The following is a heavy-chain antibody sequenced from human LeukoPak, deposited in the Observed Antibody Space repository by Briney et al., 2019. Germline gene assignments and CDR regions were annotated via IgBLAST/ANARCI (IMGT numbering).Heavy chain of an antibody. D-gene: IGHD1-14*01. Sequence: GGSLRLSCAASGFRFTSYDIHWVRQAPGKGLEPVAVTSIDQGIKFYTDSVKGRFTISRDNSKNTLYLEMNSLRVDATAVYFCARDLRTGAPDYFDSWGQGTLVTVSS. J-gene: IGHJ4*02. V-gene: IGHV3-30*04. CDR2: TSIDQGIK. CDR1: GFRFTSYD. CDR3: ARDLRTGAPDYFDS.